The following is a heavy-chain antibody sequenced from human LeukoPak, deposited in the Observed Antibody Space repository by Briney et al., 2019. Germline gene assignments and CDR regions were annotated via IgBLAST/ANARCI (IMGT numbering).Heavy chain of an antibody. V-gene: IGHV1-2*02. Sequence: ASVKVSCKASGYTFTGYYMHWVRQAPGQGLEWMGWINPNSGGTNYAQKFQGRVTMTRDTSISTAYMELSRLRSDDTAVYYCARDGYSYGPGYYYYMDVWGKGTTVTVPS. CDR2: INPNSGGT. CDR1: GYTFTGYY. CDR3: ARDGYSYGPGYYYYMDV. J-gene: IGHJ6*03. D-gene: IGHD5-18*01.